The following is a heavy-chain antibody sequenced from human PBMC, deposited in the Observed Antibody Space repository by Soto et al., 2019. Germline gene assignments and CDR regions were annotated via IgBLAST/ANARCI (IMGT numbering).Heavy chain of an antibody. J-gene: IGHJ6*02. CDR2: ISYDGSNK. V-gene: IGHV3-30-3*01. CDR1: GFTFSSYA. D-gene: IGHD3-9*01. Sequence: QVQLVESGGGVVQPGRSLRLSCAASGFTFSSYAMHWVRQAPGKGLEWVAVISYDGSNKYYADSVKGRFTISRDNSKNTLYLQMNSLRAEDTAVYYCATRINYDILPGAPTNGMDVWGQGTTVTVSS. CDR3: ATRINYDILPGAPTNGMDV.